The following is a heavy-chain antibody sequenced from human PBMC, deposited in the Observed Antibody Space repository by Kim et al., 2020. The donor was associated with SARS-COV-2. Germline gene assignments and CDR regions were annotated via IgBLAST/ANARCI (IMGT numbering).Heavy chain of an antibody. J-gene: IGHJ4*02. CDR1: GFTFSTNS. CDR3: AKDRLASGSWGSDY. CDR2: ISGSSGGT. Sequence: GGSLRLSCAASGFTFSTNSMSWVRQVPGKGLQWVATISGSSGGTFYADSVKGRFTISRDNSKNTLYLQMNSLRVEDTALYHCAKDRLASGSWGSDYWGQGGPVTVSS. V-gene: IGHV3-23*01. D-gene: IGHD1-26*01.